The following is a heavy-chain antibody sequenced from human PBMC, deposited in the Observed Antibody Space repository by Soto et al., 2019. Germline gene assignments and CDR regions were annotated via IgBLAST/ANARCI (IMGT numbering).Heavy chain of an antibody. CDR2: ISGGGDTT. Sequence: EVQLLESGGGLVQPGGSLRLSCAASGFTFNNSAMTWVRQPPGQGLAWASAISGGGDTTSYADSVKGRFTVSRDGSKNTLYLQMSSLRAEDTALYYCAKGRGGSGSLTPRVDFWGQGTLVTVSS. V-gene: IGHV3-23*01. J-gene: IGHJ4*02. CDR1: GFTFNNSA. D-gene: IGHD3-10*01. CDR3: AKGRGGSGSLTPRVDF.